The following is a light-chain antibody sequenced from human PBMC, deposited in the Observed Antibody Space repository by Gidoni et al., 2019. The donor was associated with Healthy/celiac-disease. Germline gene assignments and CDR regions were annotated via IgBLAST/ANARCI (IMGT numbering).Light chain of an antibody. V-gene: IGLV1-47*01. CDR2: RNN. CDR3: AAWDDSLSGGV. Sequence: QSVLTQPPSASGTPGPRVTISCSGSSSNIGSNYVYWYQQLPGTAPKLLIYRNNQRPSVVPYRFSGSKSGTSASLAISGRRSEDEADYYCAAWDDSLSGGVFGGGTKLTVL. CDR1: SSNIGSNY. J-gene: IGLJ3*02.